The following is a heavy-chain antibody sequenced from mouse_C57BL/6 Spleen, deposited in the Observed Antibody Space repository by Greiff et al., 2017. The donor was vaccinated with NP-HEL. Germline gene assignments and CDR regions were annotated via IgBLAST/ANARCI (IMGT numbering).Heavy chain of an antibody. CDR2: IWRGGST. D-gene: IGHD1-1*01. V-gene: IGHV2-5*01. CDR3: AKAPSTVVATGGAMDY. J-gene: IGHJ4*01. CDR1: GFSLTSYG. Sequence: VQLQQSGPGLVQPSQSLSITCTVSGFSLTSYGVHWVRQSPGKGLEWLGVIWRGGSTDYNAAFMSRLSITKDNSKSQVFFKMNSLQADDTAIYYCAKAPSTVVATGGAMDYWGQGTSVTVSS.